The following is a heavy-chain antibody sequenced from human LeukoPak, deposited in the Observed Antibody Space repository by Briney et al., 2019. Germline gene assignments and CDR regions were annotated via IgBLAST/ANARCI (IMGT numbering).Heavy chain of an antibody. Sequence: ASVKLSCKPSGYTVTSYDINWVRQATGQGLEWMGWMNPNSGNTGYAKKFQGRVTMTTNTSISTAYMELSSLRSEDTAVYYGAREGEHIVVVTASDYYYGMDVWGQGTTVTVSS. V-gene: IGHV1-8*01. CDR3: AREGEHIVVVTASDYYYGMDV. CDR2: MNPNSGNT. J-gene: IGHJ6*02. D-gene: IGHD2-21*02. CDR1: GYTVTSYD.